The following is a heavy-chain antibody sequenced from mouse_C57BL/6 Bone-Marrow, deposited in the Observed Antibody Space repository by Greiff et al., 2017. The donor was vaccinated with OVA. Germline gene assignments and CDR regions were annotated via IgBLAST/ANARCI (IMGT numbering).Heavy chain of an antibody. CDR2: ISNGGGST. D-gene: IGHD1-1*01. Sequence: DVMLVESGGGLVQPGGSLKLSCAASGFTFSDYYMYWVRQTPEKRLEWVAYISNGGGSTYYPDTVKGRFTISRDNAKNTLYLQMSRLKSEDTAMYYCARRGYYYGPFYAMDYWGQGTSVTVSS. CDR1: GFTFSDYY. CDR3: ARRGYYYGPFYAMDY. J-gene: IGHJ4*01. V-gene: IGHV5-12*01.